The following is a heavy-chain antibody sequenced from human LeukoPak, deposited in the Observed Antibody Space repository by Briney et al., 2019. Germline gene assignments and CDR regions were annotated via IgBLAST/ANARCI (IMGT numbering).Heavy chain of an antibody. CDR3: ARESNWNYDDYFDY. D-gene: IGHD1-7*01. V-gene: IGHV3-30-3*01. Sequence: GGSLRLSCAASGFTFNTYALHWVRQAPGKGLEWVAVISYDGSNKYYADSVKGRFTISRDNSKNTLYLQMNSLRAEDTAVYYCARESNWNYDDYFDYWGQGTLVTVSS. CDR2: ISYDGSNK. CDR1: GFTFNTYA. J-gene: IGHJ4*02.